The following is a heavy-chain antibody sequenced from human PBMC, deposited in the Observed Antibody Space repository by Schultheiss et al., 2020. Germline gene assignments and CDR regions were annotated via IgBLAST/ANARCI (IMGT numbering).Heavy chain of an antibody. J-gene: IGHJ3*02. CDR2: IGSSSSYT. D-gene: IGHD3-22*01. V-gene: IGHV3-11*06. CDR3: ARDDYYDSSGYYRYDAFDI. Sequence: GGSLRLSCAASGFILSDYYMSWIRQAPGKGLEWVSYIGSSSSYTNYADSVKGRFTISRDNAKNSLYLQMNSLGAEDTAVYYCARDDYYDSSGYYRYDAFDIWGQGTMVTVSS. CDR1: GFILSDYY.